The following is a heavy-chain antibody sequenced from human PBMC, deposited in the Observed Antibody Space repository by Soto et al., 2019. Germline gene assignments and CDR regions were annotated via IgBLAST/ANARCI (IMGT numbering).Heavy chain of an antibody. V-gene: IGHV3-7*01. CDR3: ARSPDIELAPYSYS. J-gene: IGHJ4*02. CDR2: IREDGSKK. D-gene: IGHD2-15*01. Sequence: GGSLRLSCAASGFTFSSFTMTWVRQAPGKGLEWVANIREDGSKKFYVDSVKGRFTISRDNTENSVYLQMNSLRVEDTAIYYCARSPDIELAPYSYSWGQGALVPVSA. CDR1: GFTFSSFT.